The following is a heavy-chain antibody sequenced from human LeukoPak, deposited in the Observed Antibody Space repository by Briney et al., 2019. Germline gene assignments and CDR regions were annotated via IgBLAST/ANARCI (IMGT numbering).Heavy chain of an antibody. Sequence: SETLSLTCTVSGGSISSSSYYWGWIRQPPGKGLEWIGTIYYTGNTQYNPSLKSRVTISVDTSKNQLSLKLTSMTAADTAVYYCASRWGYTPNWFDPWGQGTLVTVSS. CDR2: IYYTGNT. CDR1: GGSISSSSYY. V-gene: IGHV4-39*01. D-gene: IGHD5-18*01. CDR3: ASRWGYTPNWFDP. J-gene: IGHJ5*02.